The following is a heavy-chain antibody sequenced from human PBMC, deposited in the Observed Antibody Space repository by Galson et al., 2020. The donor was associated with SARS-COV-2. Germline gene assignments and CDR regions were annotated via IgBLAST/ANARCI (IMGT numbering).Heavy chain of an antibody. D-gene: IGHD6-6*01. V-gene: IGHV4-59*08. CDR2: IYSRGST. CDR1: GGSITHYY. J-gene: IGHJ3*02. Sequence: SETLSLTCTVSGGSITHYYWNWIRQPPGKALEWLGYIYSRGSTIYNPSLKSRVTISVDTSKNQFSLKLSSVTAADTAVYYCARRGSSSAFIYYAFDIWGQGTMVTVSS. CDR3: ARRGSSSAFIYYAFDI.